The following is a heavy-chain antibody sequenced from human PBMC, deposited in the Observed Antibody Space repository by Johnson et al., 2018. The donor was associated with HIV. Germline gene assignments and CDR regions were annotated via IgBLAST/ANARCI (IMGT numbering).Heavy chain of an antibody. CDR3: ARDPTTHNSRLTGDFGAFDI. Sequence: QVQLVESGGSLVKPGGSMRLSCAASGFTFTDYYMTWIRQAPGKGLEWVSHISTSGGGIYYADSVKGRFTISRDNARNSLYLQMNSLRAEDTAVSYCARDPTTHNSRLTGDFGAFDIWGQGTMVTVSS. CDR1: GFTFTDYY. D-gene: IGHD7-27*01. CDR2: ISTSGGGI. J-gene: IGHJ3*02. V-gene: IGHV3-11*04.